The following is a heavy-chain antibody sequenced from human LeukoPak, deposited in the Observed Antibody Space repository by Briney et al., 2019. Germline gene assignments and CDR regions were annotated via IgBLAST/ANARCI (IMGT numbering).Heavy chain of an antibody. Sequence: ASLKVSCNASGYTFTSYGVNWVRQAPGQGLEWMAWISTDNGDTNYAQNLQDRITVTTDTSTSTAYMELRSLRSDDTAVYYCARDRNWDVALYYSGMDVWGEATAVTVSS. J-gene: IGHJ6*02. V-gene: IGHV1-18*01. CDR1: GYTFTSYG. D-gene: IGHD1-1*01. CDR2: ISTDNGDT. CDR3: ARDRNWDVALYYSGMDV.